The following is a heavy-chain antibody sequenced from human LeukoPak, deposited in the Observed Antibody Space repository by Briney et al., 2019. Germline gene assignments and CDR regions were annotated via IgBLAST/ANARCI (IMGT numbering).Heavy chain of an antibody. Sequence: GGSLRLSCAASGFTFSSYSMNWVRQAPGKGLEWVSYISSSSSTIYYADSVTARFTISRDNAKNSLYLQMNSLRAEDTAVYYCARDQFGIADDYWGQGTLVTVSS. V-gene: IGHV3-48*01. CDR1: GFTFSSYS. J-gene: IGHJ4*02. CDR3: ARDQFGIADDY. D-gene: IGHD6-13*01. CDR2: ISSSSSTI.